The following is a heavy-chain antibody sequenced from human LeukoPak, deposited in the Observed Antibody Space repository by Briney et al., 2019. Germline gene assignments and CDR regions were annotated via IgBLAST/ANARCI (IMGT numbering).Heavy chain of an antibody. Sequence: VASVKVSCKVSGYTLTELSMHWVRQAPGQGLEWMGGIIPIFGTANYAQKFQGRVTITADESTSTAYMELSSLRSEDTAVYYCARGGGWFDPWGQGTLVTVSS. CDR2: IIPIFGTA. D-gene: IGHD3-16*01. J-gene: IGHJ5*02. CDR3: ARGGGWFDP. CDR1: GYTLTELS. V-gene: IGHV1-69*13.